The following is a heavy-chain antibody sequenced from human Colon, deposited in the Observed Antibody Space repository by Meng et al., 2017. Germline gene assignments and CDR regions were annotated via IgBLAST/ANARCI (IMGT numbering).Heavy chain of an antibody. J-gene: IGHJ6*02. D-gene: IGHD2-2*01. CDR2: ISSSGNII. CDR1: GCTIRDYE. Sequence: GGSLRLSCAISGCTIRDYEINWVRQPPGKGLEWISYISSSGNIIYYADSVKGRFTVFRDNAKNSLYLQMNSLRADDSAVYYCARLGYCGSTSCYSYYGMDVWGQGTTVTVSS. CDR3: ARLGYCGSTSCYSYYGMDV. V-gene: IGHV3-48*03.